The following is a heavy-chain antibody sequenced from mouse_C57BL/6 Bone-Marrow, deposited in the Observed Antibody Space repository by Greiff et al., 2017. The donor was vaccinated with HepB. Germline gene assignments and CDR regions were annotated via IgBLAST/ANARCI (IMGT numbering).Heavy chain of an antibody. Sequence: VQLQQPGAELVRPGTSVKLSCKASGYTFTSYWMHWVKQRPGQGLEWIGVIDPSDSYTNYNQKFKGKATLTVDTSSSTAYMQLSSLTSEDSAVYYCARAPSASSDGDTYFDVWGTGTTVTVSS. CDR3: ARAPSASSDGDTYFDV. J-gene: IGHJ1*03. V-gene: IGHV1-59*01. D-gene: IGHD1-1*01. CDR1: GYTFTSYW. CDR2: IDPSDSYT.